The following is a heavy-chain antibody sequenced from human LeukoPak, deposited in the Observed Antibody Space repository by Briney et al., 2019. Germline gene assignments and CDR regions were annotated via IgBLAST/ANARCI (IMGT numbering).Heavy chain of an antibody. D-gene: IGHD3-10*01. V-gene: IGHV4-30-4*07. CDR1: GGSISSGGYS. J-gene: IGHJ4*02. Sequence: SQTLSLTCAVSGGSISSGGYSWSWIRQPPGKGLEWIGYIYYSGSTYYNPSLKSRVTISVDTSKNQFSLKLSSVTAADTAVHYCARSGSYYNGLDYWGQGTLVTVSS. CDR3: ARSGSYYNGLDY. CDR2: IYYSGST.